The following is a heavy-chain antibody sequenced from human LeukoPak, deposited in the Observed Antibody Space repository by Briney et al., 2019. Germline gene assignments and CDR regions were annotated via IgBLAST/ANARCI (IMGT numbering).Heavy chain of an antibody. Sequence: PGGSLRLSCAASGFTFSSYAMSWVRQAPGKGLEWVSAISGSGGSTYYADSVKGRFTISRDNSKNTLYLQMNSLRAEDTAVYYCAKDPGGDIRFGELNWFDPWGQGTLVTVSS. D-gene: IGHD3-10*01. CDR2: ISGSGGST. J-gene: IGHJ5*02. V-gene: IGHV3-23*01. CDR1: GFTFSSYA. CDR3: AKDPGGDIRFGELNWFDP.